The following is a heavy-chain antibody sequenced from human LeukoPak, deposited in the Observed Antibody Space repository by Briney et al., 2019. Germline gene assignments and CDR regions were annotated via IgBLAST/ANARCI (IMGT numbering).Heavy chain of an antibody. V-gene: IGHV1-69*05. CDR1: GGTFSSYA. CDR2: IIPIFGTA. CDR3: ARGDGSYSPFDY. Sequence: ASVKVSCKASGGTFSSYAISWVRQAPGQGLEWMGRIIPIFGTANYAQKFQGRVTITTDESTSIAYMELSSLRSEDTAVYYCARGDGSYSPFDYWGQGTLVTVSS. D-gene: IGHD1-26*01. J-gene: IGHJ4*02.